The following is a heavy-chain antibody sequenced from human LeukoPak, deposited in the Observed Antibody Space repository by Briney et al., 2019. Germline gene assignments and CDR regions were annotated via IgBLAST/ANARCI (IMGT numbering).Heavy chain of an antibody. J-gene: IGHJ6*03. Sequence: ETLSLTCAVYGGSFSGYYWSWIRQPPGKGLEWIGEINHSGSTNYNPSLTSRGTISVDTSKNQFSLKLSSVTAADTAVYYCARGGDYYDSSGYYFYYYYYYYMDVWGKGTTVTVSS. CDR3: ARGGDYYDSSGYYFYYYYYYYMDV. CDR2: INHSGST. V-gene: IGHV4-34*01. CDR1: GGSFSGYY. D-gene: IGHD3-22*01.